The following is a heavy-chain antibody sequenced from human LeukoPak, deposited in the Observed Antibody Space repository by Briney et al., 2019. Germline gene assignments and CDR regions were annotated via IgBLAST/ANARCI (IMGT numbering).Heavy chain of an antibody. Sequence: GGSLRLSCAVSGFTVSSNYMSWVRQAPGKGLEWVSVIYSGGSTYYADSVKGRFTISRDNSKNTLYLQMNSLRAEDTAVYYCAKDCTNGVCADYWGQGTLVTVSS. CDR2: IYSGGST. CDR1: GFTVSSNY. CDR3: AKDCTNGVCADY. D-gene: IGHD2-8*01. J-gene: IGHJ4*02. V-gene: IGHV3-66*01.